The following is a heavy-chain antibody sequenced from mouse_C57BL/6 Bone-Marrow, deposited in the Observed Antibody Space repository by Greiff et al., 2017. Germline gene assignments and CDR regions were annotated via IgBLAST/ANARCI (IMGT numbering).Heavy chain of an antibody. CDR1: GFTFSDYY. CDR3: ARDDGCYDFDY. J-gene: IGHJ2*01. Sequence: EVQVVESEGGLVQPGSSMKLSCTASGFTFSDYYMAWVRQVPEKGLEWVANINYDGSCTYYLDSLKSRFIISRDNAKNILYLQMSSLKSEDTATYYCARDDGCYDFDYWGQGTTLTVSS. D-gene: IGHD2-3*01. V-gene: IGHV5-16*01. CDR2: INYDGSCT.